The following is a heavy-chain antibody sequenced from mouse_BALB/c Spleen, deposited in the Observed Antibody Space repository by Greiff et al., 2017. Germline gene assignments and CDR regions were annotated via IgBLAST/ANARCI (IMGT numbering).Heavy chain of an antibody. V-gene: IGHV1-69*02. Sequence: VQLQQSGAELVKPGASVKLSCKASGYTFTSYWMHWVKQRPGQGLEWIGEIDPSDSYTNYNQKFKGKATLTVDKSSSTAYMQLSSLTSEDSAVYYCARSGGNYSSYYFDYWGQGTTLTVSS. CDR3: ARSGGNYSSYYFDY. D-gene: IGHD2-1*01. CDR2: IDPSDSYT. J-gene: IGHJ2*01. CDR1: GYTFTSYW.